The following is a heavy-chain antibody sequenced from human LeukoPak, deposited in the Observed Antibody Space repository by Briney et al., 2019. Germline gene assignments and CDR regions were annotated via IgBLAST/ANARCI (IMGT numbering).Heavy chain of an antibody. V-gene: IGHV4-34*01. CDR3: AGVTVATGGY. D-gene: IGHD5-12*01. CDR1: GGSFSGYY. Sequence: PSETLSLTCAVYGGSFSGYYWSWIRQPPGKGLEWIGEINHSGSTNYNPSLKSRVTISVDTSKNQFSLKLSSVTAADTAVYYCAGVTVATGGYWGQGTLVTVSS. J-gene: IGHJ4*02. CDR2: INHSGST.